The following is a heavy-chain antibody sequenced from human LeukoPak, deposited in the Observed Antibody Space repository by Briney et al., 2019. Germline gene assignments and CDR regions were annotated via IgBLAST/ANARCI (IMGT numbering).Heavy chain of an antibody. V-gene: IGHV4-59*08. CDR3: ARLGGNAQDY. Sequence: SSETLSLTCTVSVGSISSSYWSWIRQPPGKALEWIGYIYYSGSTNYNPSLKSRVTISVDTSKNQFSLKLSSVTAADTAVYYCARLGGNAQDYWGQGALVTVSS. CDR2: IYYSGST. J-gene: IGHJ4*02. D-gene: IGHD1-1*01. CDR1: VGSISSSY.